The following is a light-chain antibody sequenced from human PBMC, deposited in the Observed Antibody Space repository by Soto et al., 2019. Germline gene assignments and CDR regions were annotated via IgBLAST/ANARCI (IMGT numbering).Light chain of an antibody. CDR3: HQYGSSQS. CDR2: GAS. J-gene: IGKJ1*01. CDR1: QSVSSSY. V-gene: IGKV3-20*01. Sequence: EIVLTQSPGTLSLSPGERATLSCRASQSVSSSYLAWYQQKPGQAPSLLIYGASSRATGIPDRFSGSGSGTDFTLTISRLQPEDFAVYYCHQYGSSQSFGQGTKVEIK.